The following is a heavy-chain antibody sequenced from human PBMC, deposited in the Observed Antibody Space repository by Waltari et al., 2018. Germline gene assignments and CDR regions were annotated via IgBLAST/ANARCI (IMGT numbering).Heavy chain of an antibody. CDR1: GFTFSSYE. CDR2: ISSSGSTI. Sequence: EVQLVESGGGLVQPGGSLRLSCAASGFTFSSYELTWVRQAPGKGLEWVSYISSSGSTIYYADSVKGRFTISRDNAKNSLYLQMNSLRAEDTAVYYCAREAIGDLDIWGQGTMVTVSS. J-gene: IGHJ3*02. D-gene: IGHD3-10*01. CDR3: AREAIGDLDI. V-gene: IGHV3-48*03.